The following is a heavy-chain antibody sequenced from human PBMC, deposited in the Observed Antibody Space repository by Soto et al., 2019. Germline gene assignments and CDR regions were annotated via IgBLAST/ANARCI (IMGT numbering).Heavy chain of an antibody. J-gene: IGHJ6*03. CDR2: INEDSSYI. CDR1: GFSFISYS. Sequence: EVQLVESGGGLVKPGGSLRLSCAASGFSFISYSMNLVRQAPGKGLEWVSSINEDSSYIYYAHSLRGRFTISRDNAKDSLYLQMNSPRAEDTDVYYCVRDFGWYFRSGYMDVWGDGAMVTVSS. V-gene: IGHV3-21*02. CDR3: VRDFGWYFRSGYMDV. D-gene: IGHD3-3*01.